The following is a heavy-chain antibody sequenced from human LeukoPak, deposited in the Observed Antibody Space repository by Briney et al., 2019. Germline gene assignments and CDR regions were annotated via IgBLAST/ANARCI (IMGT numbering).Heavy chain of an antibody. D-gene: IGHD2-15*01. CDR2: ISYDGTNK. V-gene: IGHV3-30*03. Sequence: GRSLRLSCAASGFTFSNYGMHWVRQAPGKGLEWVAFISYDGTNKYYADSVKGRFTVSRDNDKNSLLLQMNSLRAEDTALYYCARGYSRAAFDIWGQGTMVTVSS. J-gene: IGHJ3*02. CDR1: GFTFSNYG. CDR3: ARGYSRAAFDI.